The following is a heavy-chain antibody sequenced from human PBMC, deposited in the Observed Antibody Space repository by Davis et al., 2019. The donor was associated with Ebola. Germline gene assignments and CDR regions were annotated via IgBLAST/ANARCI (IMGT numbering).Heavy chain of an antibody. D-gene: IGHD2-15*01. CDR1: GDTLSSYA. CDR3: AHLGPQRYCSGGGCHGYLDY. CDR2: IIPVFRTA. Sequence: SVKVSCKAVGDTLSSYAMTWVRKAPGQGLEWMGGIIPVFRTASYAQKFQGRVTITADESTRTAYMELTGLRSEDTAVYYCAHLGPQRYCSGGGCHGYLDYWGQGTLVTVSS. J-gene: IGHJ4*02. V-gene: IGHV1-69*13.